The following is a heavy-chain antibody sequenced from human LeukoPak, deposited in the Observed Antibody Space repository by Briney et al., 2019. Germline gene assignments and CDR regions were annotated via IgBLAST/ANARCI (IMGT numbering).Heavy chain of an antibody. Sequence: SETLSLTCTVSGGSISSSSYYWGWIRQPPGKGLEWIGSIYYSGSTCYNPSLKSRVTISVDTSKNQFSLKLSSVTAADTAVYYCARPRYSYGYDFDYWGQGTLVTVSS. CDR1: GGSISSSSYY. CDR2: IYYSGST. CDR3: ARPRYSYGYDFDY. J-gene: IGHJ4*02. D-gene: IGHD5-18*01. V-gene: IGHV4-39*01.